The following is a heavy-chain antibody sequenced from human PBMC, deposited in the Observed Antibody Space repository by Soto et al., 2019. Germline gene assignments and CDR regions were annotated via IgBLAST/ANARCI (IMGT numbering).Heavy chain of an antibody. CDR2: NYSTGST. J-gene: IGHJ3*02. Sequence: SETLSLTCTVSGGSISSYYWSYIRQPAGKGLEWLGRNYSTGSTSYNPSLKSRVTMSVDTSKSQFSLKLSSVAAADTAVYYWARDQGWNYVAFDIWGQGTVVTVSS. CDR1: GGSISSYY. CDR3: ARDQGWNYVAFDI. D-gene: IGHD1-7*01. V-gene: IGHV4-4*07.